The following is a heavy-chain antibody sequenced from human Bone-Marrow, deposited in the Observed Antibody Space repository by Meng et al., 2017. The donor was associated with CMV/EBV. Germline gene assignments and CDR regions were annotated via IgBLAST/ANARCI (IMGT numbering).Heavy chain of an antibody. Sequence: SVKVSCKASGGTFSSYAISWVRQAPGQGLEWMGGIIPIFGTANYAQKLQGRVTITTDESTSTAYMELSSLRSEDTAVYYCAFDDYKPSAGNYYYGMDVWGQGTTVTVSS. D-gene: IGHD5-24*01. CDR2: IIPIFGTA. V-gene: IGHV1-69*05. J-gene: IGHJ6*02. CDR3: AFDDYKPSAGNYYYGMDV. CDR1: GGTFSSYA.